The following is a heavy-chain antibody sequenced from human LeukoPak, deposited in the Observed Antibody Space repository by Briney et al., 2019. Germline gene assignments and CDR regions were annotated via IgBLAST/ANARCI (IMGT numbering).Heavy chain of an antibody. CDR1: GYTFTSYD. J-gene: IGHJ4*02. CDR3: ARGRRILWRDPNAGDFFDY. CDR2: VNPNSGDT. D-gene: IGHD2/OR15-2a*01. Sequence: ASVKVSCKASGYTFTSYDINWVRQATGQGLEWMGWVNPNSGDTDYARKFQDRVIMTRDTSINTAYIELSSLRSDDTAVYYCARGRRILWRDPNAGDFFDYWGQGTLVIVSS. V-gene: IGHV1-8*01.